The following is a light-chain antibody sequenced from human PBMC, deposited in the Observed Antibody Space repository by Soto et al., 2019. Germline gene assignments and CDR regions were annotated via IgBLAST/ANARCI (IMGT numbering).Light chain of an antibody. CDR2: EAS. Sequence: DIQMTQSPSTLSASVGDRVTITCRASQSISSWLAWYQQKPGKGPKLLITEASTLEGEVPSRFSGSGSGTEFTLTISSLQPDDFATYYCQQYCAFSPWTFGQGTRVEI. V-gene: IGKV1-5*03. J-gene: IGKJ1*01. CDR1: QSISSW. CDR3: QQYCAFSPWT.